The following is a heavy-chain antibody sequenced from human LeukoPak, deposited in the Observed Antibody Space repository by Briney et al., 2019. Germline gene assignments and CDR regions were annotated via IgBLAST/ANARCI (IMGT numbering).Heavy chain of an antibody. CDR2: INPSGGST. CDR1: GYTFTSYY. CDR3: ARSGYSSGWYFEYFQH. J-gene: IGHJ1*01. D-gene: IGHD6-19*01. Sequence: ASVTVSCKASGYTFTSYYMHWVRQAPGQGLEWMGLINPSGGSTSYAQKFQGRVTMTRDTSTSTVYMELSSLRSEDTAVYYCARSGYSSGWYFEYFQHWGQGTLVTVSS. V-gene: IGHV1-46*01.